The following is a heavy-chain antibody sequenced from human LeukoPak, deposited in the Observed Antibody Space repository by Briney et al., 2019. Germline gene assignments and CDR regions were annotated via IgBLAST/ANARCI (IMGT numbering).Heavy chain of an antibody. V-gene: IGHV3-23*01. CDR1: GFTFSSYA. CDR2: ISGSGGST. Sequence: GGSLRLSCAASGFTFSSYAMSWVRQAPGKGLEWVSAISGSGGSTYYADSVKGRFTISRDTSKNTLFLQMDSLRAEDTAVYYCAKDGPTVVSPHDYWGQGTLVTVSS. CDR3: AKDGPTVVSPHDY. D-gene: IGHD4-23*01. J-gene: IGHJ4*02.